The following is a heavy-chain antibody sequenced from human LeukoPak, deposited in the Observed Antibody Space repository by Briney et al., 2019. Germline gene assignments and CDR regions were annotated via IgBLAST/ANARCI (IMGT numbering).Heavy chain of an antibody. CDR3: ARGTTTSTIDWYDP. V-gene: IGHV3-11*01. Sequence: GGSLRLSCAASGFTFSDYYMTWIRQAPGKGLEWVSCISSSGSTIFYADSVKGRFTISRDNAKSSLFLQMNSLRAEDTAVYYCARGTTTSTIDWYDPWGQGTRVIVSS. J-gene: IGHJ5*02. D-gene: IGHD4-17*01. CDR1: GFTFSDYY. CDR2: ISSSGSTI.